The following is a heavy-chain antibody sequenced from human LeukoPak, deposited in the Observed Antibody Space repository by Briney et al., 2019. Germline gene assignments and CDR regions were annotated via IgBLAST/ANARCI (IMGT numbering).Heavy chain of an antibody. Sequence: GGSLRLSCAASGFTFSSYSMNWVRQAPGKGLEWVSSISSSNSYTYYADSLKGRFTISRDNAKNSLYLQMNSLRADDTAVYYCARGYDRSIEYGMDVWGQGTTVTVSS. V-gene: IGHV3-21*04. CDR3: ARGYDRSIEYGMDV. CDR2: ISSSNSYT. D-gene: IGHD3-22*01. J-gene: IGHJ6*02. CDR1: GFTFSSYS.